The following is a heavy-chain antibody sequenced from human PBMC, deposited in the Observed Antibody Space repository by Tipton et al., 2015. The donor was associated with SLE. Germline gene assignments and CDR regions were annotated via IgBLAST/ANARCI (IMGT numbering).Heavy chain of an antibody. D-gene: IGHD3-16*01. J-gene: IGHJ6*02. CDR1: GITFSSYS. CDR2: ISGGSDIT. V-gene: IGHV3-23*01. CDR3: AGRRLIIFGHGMDV. Sequence: GSLRLSCAASGITFSSYSMTWVRQAPGKALEWVSIISGGSDITNYTDSVKGRFTTSRDNSKNTLYLQMSSLSAEDTAIYYCAGRRLIIFGHGMDVWGQGTTVTVSS.